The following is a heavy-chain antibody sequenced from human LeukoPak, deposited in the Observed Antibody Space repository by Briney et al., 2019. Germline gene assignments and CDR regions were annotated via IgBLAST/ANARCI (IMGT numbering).Heavy chain of an antibody. D-gene: IGHD3-22*01. CDR1: GFTFSTYS. J-gene: IGHJ5*02. CDR2: IWYDGSKT. Sequence: PGGSLRLSCAASGFTFSTYSMHWVRQAPGKGLEWVAVIWYDGSKTFYAGSVRGRFTISRDDSKNTVSLQMNSLRAEDTAVYYCARENYYDNNAVGWFDPWGQGTLVTVSS. V-gene: IGHV3-33*01. CDR3: ARENYYDNNAVGWFDP.